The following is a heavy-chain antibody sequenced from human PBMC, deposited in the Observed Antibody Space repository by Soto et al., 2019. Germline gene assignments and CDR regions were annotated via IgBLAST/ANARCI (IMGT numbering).Heavy chain of an antibody. CDR2: IYHSGSA. CDR1: GVSISSTNW. V-gene: IGHV4-4*02. CDR3: AREVGGADAFHI. Sequence: PSETLSLTCAVSGVSISSTNWWGWVRQPPGKGLEWIGEIYHSGSAVYNPSLKSRVTISVDKSKNQFSMKLSSVTAADTAVYYCAREVGGADAFHIWGQGPMVTVSS. D-gene: IGHD2-15*01. J-gene: IGHJ3*02.